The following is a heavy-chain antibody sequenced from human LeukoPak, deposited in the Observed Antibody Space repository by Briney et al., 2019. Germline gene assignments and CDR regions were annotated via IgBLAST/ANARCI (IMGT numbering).Heavy chain of an antibody. D-gene: IGHD3-10*01. Sequence: GGSLRLSCAASGFTFSTYAMHWVRQAPGKGLEWVAFIRSDENIKYYADSVKGRFTISRDNSKNTLYLHMNSLRVEDTAVFYCAQDTPGVWFGINFWGQGTLVTVSS. J-gene: IGHJ4*02. CDR1: GFTFSTYA. V-gene: IGHV3-30*02. CDR2: IRSDENIK. CDR3: AQDTPGVWFGINF.